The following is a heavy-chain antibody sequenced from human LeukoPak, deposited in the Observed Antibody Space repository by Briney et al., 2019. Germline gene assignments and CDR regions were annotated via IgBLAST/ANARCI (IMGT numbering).Heavy chain of an antibody. V-gene: IGHV1-69*01. Sequence: SVRVSCKASGGTFSSYAISWVRQAPGQGLEWMGGIIPTFGTANYAQKFQGRVTITADESTSTAYMELSSLRSEDTAVYYCARVLHHDFWSGYGPYNWFDPWGQGTLVTVSS. J-gene: IGHJ5*02. CDR1: GGTFSSYA. CDR2: IIPTFGTA. D-gene: IGHD3-3*01. CDR3: ARVLHHDFWSGYGPYNWFDP.